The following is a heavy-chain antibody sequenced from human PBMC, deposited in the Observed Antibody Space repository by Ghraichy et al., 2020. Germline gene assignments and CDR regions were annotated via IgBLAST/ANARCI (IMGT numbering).Heavy chain of an antibody. CDR2: INPNSGDT. D-gene: IGHD4-23*01. V-gene: IGHV1-2*06. CDR1: GYTFIVYY. Sequence: ASVKVSCKASGYTFIVYYIHWVRQAPGQGLEWMGRINPNSGDTNYAQMLQGRVTMTTATSISTAYMELSSLRSDDTAVYYCARAPYDYGRKIDFWGQGTLVTVSS. CDR3: ARAPYDYGRKIDF. J-gene: IGHJ4*02.